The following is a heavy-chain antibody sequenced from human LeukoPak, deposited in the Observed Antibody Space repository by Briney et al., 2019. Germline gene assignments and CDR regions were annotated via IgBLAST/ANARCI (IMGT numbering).Heavy chain of an antibody. V-gene: IGHV3-23*01. J-gene: IGHJ4*02. CDR1: GFTFSSHG. CDR2: ISGSGGST. Sequence: GRSLRLSCVTSGFTFSSHGMHWVRQAPGKGLEWVSAISGSGGSTYYADSVKGRFTISRDNSKNTLYLQMDSLRAEDTAVYYCAKDFSSGYYYFDYWGQGTLVTVSS. D-gene: IGHD3-22*01. CDR3: AKDFSSGYYYFDY.